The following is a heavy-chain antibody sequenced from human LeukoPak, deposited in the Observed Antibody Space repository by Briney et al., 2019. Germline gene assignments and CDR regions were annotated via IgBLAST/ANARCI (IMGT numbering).Heavy chain of an antibody. Sequence: SETLSLTCAVYGGSFSGYYWSWIRQPPGKGLERIGEINHSGSTNYNPSLKSRVTISVDTSKNQFSLKLSSVTAADTAVYYCARDYGDPGVFFVWGQGTLVTVSS. CDR1: GGSFSGYY. CDR3: ARDYGDPGVFFV. CDR2: INHSGST. D-gene: IGHD4-17*01. V-gene: IGHV4-34*01. J-gene: IGHJ4*02.